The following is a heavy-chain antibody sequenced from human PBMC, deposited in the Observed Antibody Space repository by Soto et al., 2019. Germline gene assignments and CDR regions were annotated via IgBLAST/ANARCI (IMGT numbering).Heavy chain of an antibody. J-gene: IGHJ4*02. D-gene: IGHD3-22*01. CDR1: GFTVSSNY. Sequence: EVQLVESGGGLIQPGGSLRLSCAASGFTVSSNYMSWVRQAPGKGLEWVSVIYSGGSTYYADAVKGRFTISRDNSKNTLYLQMNSLRAEDTAVYYCARHITTDPLLVYWGQGTLVTVSS. CDR2: IYSGGST. V-gene: IGHV3-53*01. CDR3: ARHITTDPLLVY.